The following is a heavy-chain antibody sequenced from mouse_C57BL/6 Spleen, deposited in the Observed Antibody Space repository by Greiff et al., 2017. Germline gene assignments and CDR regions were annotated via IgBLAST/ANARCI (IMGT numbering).Heavy chain of an antibody. V-gene: IGHV1-15*01. CDR3: TRRYSNYSAWFAY. Sequence: QVQLQQSGAELVRPGASVTLSCKASGYTFTDYEMHWVKQTPVHGLEWIGAIDPETGGTAYNQKFKGKAILTADKSSSTAYMELRSLTSEDSAVYYCTRRYSNYSAWFAYWGQGTLVTVSA. D-gene: IGHD2-5*01. J-gene: IGHJ3*01. CDR1: GYTFTDYE. CDR2: IDPETGGT.